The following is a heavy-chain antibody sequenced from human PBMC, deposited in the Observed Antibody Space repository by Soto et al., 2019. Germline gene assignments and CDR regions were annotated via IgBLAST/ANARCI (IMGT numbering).Heavy chain of an antibody. CDR1: GFTFSSYG. CDR3: AKDAEYSSGWYDYYYGMDV. Sequence: QVQLVESGGGVVQPGRSLRLSCAASGFTFSSYGMHWVRQAPGKGLEWVAVISYDGSNKYYADSVKGRFTISRDNSKNTLYLQMNSLRAEDTAVYYCAKDAEYSSGWYDYYYGMDVWVQGTTVTVSS. CDR2: ISYDGSNK. J-gene: IGHJ6*02. V-gene: IGHV3-30*18. D-gene: IGHD6-19*01.